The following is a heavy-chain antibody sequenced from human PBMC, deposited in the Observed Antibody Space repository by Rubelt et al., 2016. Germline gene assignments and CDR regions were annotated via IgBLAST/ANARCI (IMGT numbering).Heavy chain of an antibody. CDR2: IRYDGSNK. CDR3: AKDRILYVDTATLSYFDY. J-gene: IGHJ4*02. CDR1: GFTFSSYG. V-gene: IGHV3-30*02. Sequence: QVQLVESGGGVVQPGGSLRLSCAASGFTFSSYGMHWVRQAPGKGLEWVAFIRYDGSNKYYADSVKGRFTIARENSKNTLYLQMNSLRAEDTAVYYCAKDRILYVDTATLSYFDYWCQGTLVTVSS. D-gene: IGHD5-18*01.